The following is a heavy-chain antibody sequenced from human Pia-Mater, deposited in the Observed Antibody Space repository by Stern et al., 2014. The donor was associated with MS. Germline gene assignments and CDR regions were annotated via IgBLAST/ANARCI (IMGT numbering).Heavy chain of an antibody. D-gene: IGHD6-13*01. CDR2: IIPIFGTG. CDR3: ARGSYSSSWYGVY. CDR1: GGTFRSYV. J-gene: IGHJ4*02. Sequence: VQLVESGAEVKKPGSSVKVSCKASGGTFRSYVISWVRQAPGQGLELMGGIIPIFGTGNYAQKFQGRVTITADESTSTAYMELSSLRSEDTAVYYCARGSYSSSWYGVYWGQGTLVTVSS. V-gene: IGHV1-69*01.